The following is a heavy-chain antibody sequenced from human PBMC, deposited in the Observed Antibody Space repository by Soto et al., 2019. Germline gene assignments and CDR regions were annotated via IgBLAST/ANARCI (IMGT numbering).Heavy chain of an antibody. D-gene: IGHD2-2*01. J-gene: IGHJ6*02. CDR2: ISNSGDTI. CDR3: ADHVPAPTPYDYYHMDV. CDR1: GFTFSYYT. Sequence: EVQLLESGGGLVQPGGSLRLSCVASGFTFSYYTMSWVRQAPGKGLEWVSGISNSGDTIYYADSVKGRFTISRDNFKNALCLQMNGLRADDTAVYYCADHVPAPTPYDYYHMDVCGQWTTVTVSS. V-gene: IGHV3-23*01.